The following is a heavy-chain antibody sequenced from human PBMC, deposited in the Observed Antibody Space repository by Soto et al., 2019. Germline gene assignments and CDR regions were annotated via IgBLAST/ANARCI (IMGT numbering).Heavy chain of an antibody. D-gene: IGHD3-3*01. CDR2: ISYDGSNK. Sequence: GGSLRLSCAASGFTFSSYGMHWVRQAPGKRLEWVAVISYDGSNKYYADSVKGRFTISRDNSKNTLYLQMNSLRAEDTAVYYCARVFPYLAHDYWGQGTLVTVSS. CDR1: GFTFSSYG. CDR3: ARVFPYLAHDY. V-gene: IGHV3-30*03. J-gene: IGHJ4*02.